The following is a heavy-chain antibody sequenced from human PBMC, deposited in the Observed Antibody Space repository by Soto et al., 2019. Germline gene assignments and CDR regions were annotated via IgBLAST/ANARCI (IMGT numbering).Heavy chain of an antibody. CDR3: ARDQRSHALVCWFDP. CDR1: GYIFTIHY. Sequence: ASVKVSCKAIGYIFTIHYMHWVLQAPGQGLEWMGTIYPGGVNIGYAQKFKGRVTMTKDTSTSTVYMELNSLTSEDTAVYYCARDQRSHALVCWFDPLGQGTMVT. V-gene: IGHV1-46*03. CDR2: IYPGGVNI. D-gene: IGHD3-9*01. J-gene: IGHJ5*02.